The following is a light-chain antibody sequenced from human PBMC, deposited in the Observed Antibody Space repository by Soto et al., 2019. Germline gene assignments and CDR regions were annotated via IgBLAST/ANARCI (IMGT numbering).Light chain of an antibody. CDR1: TSNIGAGYD. CDR2: ANS. J-gene: IGLJ1*01. Sequence: QSVLTQPPSVSGAPGQRVTISCTGSTSNIGAGYDVHWYQQLPGTAPKLLIYANSNRPSGVPDRFSGSKSGTSASLAITGLQAEDEADYYGQSYDSSLSGSVLGTGTKLTVL. V-gene: IGLV1-40*01. CDR3: QSYDSSLSGSV.